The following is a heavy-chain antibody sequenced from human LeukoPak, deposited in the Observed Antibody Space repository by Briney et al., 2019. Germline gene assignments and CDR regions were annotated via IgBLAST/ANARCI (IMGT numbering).Heavy chain of an antibody. Sequence: ASVKVSCKASGYTFIGHYIHWVRQAPGQGLEWMGWMNPDSGGTNYAQKFQDRVTMNRDTSISTAYMELSRLRSDDTAVYYCARGGGDGLDYWGQGTLVTVSS. CDR2: MNPDSGGT. V-gene: IGHV1-2*02. CDR1: GYTFIGHY. D-gene: IGHD2-21*02. CDR3: ARGGGDGLDY. J-gene: IGHJ4*02.